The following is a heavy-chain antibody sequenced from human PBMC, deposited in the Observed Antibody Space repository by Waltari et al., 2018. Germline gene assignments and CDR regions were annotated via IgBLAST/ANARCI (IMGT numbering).Heavy chain of an antibody. CDR1: GDSRIRTYC. J-gene: IGHJ4*02. CDR2: VRGDGRT. V-gene: IGHV4-4*02. CDR3: ARDRGRGLYLDS. Sequence: QLQESAPGLVKPSGPLSLTCGVSGDSRIRTYCWSWVRQPRGQGSEWIGQVRGDGRTNYYPSFASRVTVSLDTYNNQFSLMVTSATAADTAVYYCARDRGRGLYLDSWGPGTLVTVSP. D-gene: IGHD2-15*01.